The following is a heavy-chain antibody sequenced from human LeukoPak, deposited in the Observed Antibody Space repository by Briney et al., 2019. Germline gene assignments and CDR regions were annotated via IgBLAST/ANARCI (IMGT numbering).Heavy chain of an antibody. CDR3: AKDQELLWFGEPFDY. Sequence: GGSLRLSCAASGFTFSSYAMSWVRQAPGKGLEWVSAISGSGGSTYYADSVKGRFTISRDNSKNTLYLQMNSLRAEDTAVYYCAKDQELLWFGEPFDYWGQGTLVTVPS. J-gene: IGHJ4*02. V-gene: IGHV3-23*01. CDR2: ISGSGGST. D-gene: IGHD3-10*01. CDR1: GFTFSSYA.